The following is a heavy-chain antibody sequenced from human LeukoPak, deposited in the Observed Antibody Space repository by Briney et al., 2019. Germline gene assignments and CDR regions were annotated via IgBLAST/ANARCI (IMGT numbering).Heavy chain of an antibody. D-gene: IGHD3-22*01. CDR1: GGSFSGYY. Sequence: SETLSLTCAVYGGSFSGYYWSWIRQPPGKGLEWIGEINHSGSTNYNPSLKSRVTISVDTSKNQFSLKLSSVTAADTAVYYCAGVHSSGYYVYFDYWGQGTLVTVSS. J-gene: IGHJ4*02. CDR3: AGVHSSGYYVYFDY. V-gene: IGHV4-34*01. CDR2: INHSGST.